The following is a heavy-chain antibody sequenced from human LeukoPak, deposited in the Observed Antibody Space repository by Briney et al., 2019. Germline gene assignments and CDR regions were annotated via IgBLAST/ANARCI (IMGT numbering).Heavy chain of an antibody. D-gene: IGHD3-16*02. J-gene: IGHJ3*02. V-gene: IGHV4-4*07. CDR2: IYTSGST. CDR3: ARGRDYVWGGYRPDAFDI. Sequence: RPSETLSLTCTVSGGSISSYYWSWIRQPAGKGLEWIGRIYTSGSTNYNPSLKSRVTMSVDTSKNQFSLKLSSVTAADTTVYYCARGRDYVWGGYRPDAFDIWGQGTMVTVSS. CDR1: GGSISSYY.